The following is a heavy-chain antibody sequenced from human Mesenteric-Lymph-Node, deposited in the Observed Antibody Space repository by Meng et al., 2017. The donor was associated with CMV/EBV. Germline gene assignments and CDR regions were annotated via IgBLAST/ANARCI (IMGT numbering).Heavy chain of an antibody. Sequence: GESLKISCAASGFSLSSYAMNWVRQAPGKGLEWVSSISGGSSYIYYADSVKGRFTVSRDNAKNSLYLQMNSLRAEDTAVYYCASFPGYSSSWEYYYYGMDVWGQGTTVTVSS. CDR3: ASFPGYSSSWEYYYYGMDV. CDR1: GFSLSSYA. D-gene: IGHD6-13*01. V-gene: IGHV3-21*01. J-gene: IGHJ6*02. CDR2: ISGGSSYI.